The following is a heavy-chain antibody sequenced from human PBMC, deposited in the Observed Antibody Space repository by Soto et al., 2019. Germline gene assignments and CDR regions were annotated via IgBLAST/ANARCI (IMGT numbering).Heavy chain of an antibody. Sequence: QVQLQESGPGLVKSSGTLSLTCAVSVVSIRSSPWWTWVRQPPGKGLEWSGEFHDSGTTNYNPPLGGRVTISTDKSRNTFSLILSSVTAADTAVYYCARCAYGSSTVGIDVWGQGTTVTVSS. V-gene: IGHV4-4*02. CDR1: VVSIRSSPW. CDR2: FHDSGTT. J-gene: IGHJ6*02. D-gene: IGHD3-10*01. CDR3: ARCAYGSSTVGIDV.